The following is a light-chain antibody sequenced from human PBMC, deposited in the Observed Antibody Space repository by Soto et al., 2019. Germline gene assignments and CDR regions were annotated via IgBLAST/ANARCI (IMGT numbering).Light chain of an antibody. CDR1: QSVDTY. J-gene: IGKJ5*01. V-gene: IGKV3-11*01. CDR3: QQRRNWVS. Sequence: LTQSPAILSLSPAESATLSCTASQSVDTYIAWYQQRPGQPPRLLIHDTSHRASGVPSRCRGSGSGTDFTSTIASLEPEDFAVYFYQQRRNWVSFGPGTRLE. CDR2: DTS.